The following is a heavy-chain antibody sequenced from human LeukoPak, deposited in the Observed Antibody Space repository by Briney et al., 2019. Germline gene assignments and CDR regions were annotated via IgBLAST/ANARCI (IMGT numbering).Heavy chain of an antibody. V-gene: IGHV3-23*01. J-gene: IGHJ3*02. D-gene: IGHD3-22*01. CDR2: IGGSGGST. CDR1: GFTFSSYA. CDR3: AKDGKSSGYYFDAFDI. Sequence: GGSLRLSCAASGFTFSSYAMSWVRQAPGKGLEWVSAIGGSGGSTYYADSVKGRFTISRDNSKNTLYLQMNSLRAEDTAVYYCAKDGKSSGYYFDAFDIWGQGTMVTVSS.